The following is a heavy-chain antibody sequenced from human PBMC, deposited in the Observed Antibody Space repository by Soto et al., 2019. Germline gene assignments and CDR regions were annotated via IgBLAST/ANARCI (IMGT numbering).Heavy chain of an antibody. CDR3: AREKTVVKLGPAYYFDY. D-gene: IGHD2-15*01. CDR2: INWNGGST. J-gene: IGHJ4*02. Sequence: EVQLVESGGGVVRPGGSLRLSCAASGFTFDDYGMSWVRQAPGKGLEWVSGINWNGGSTGYADSVKGRFTISRDNAKSSLYLQMNSLRAEDTALYYCAREKTVVKLGPAYYFDYWGQGTLVTVSS. CDR1: GFTFDDYG. V-gene: IGHV3-20*04.